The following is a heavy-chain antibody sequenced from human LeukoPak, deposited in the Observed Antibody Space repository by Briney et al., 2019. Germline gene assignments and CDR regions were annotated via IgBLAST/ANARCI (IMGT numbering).Heavy chain of an antibody. CDR2: ISGSGGST. D-gene: IGHD6-6*01. CDR1: GFTFGSYA. J-gene: IGHJ4*02. V-gene: IGHV3-23*01. CDR3: AKVGSVIAARPAYFDY. Sequence: QPGGSLRLSCAASGFTFGSYAMSWVRQAPGKGLEWVSAISGSGGSTYYADSVKGRFTISRDNSKNTLYLQMNSLRAEDTAVYYCAKVGSVIAARPAYFDYWGQGTLVTVSS.